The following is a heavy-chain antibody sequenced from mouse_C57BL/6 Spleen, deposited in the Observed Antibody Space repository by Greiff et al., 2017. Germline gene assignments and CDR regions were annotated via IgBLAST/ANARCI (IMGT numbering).Heavy chain of an antibody. Sequence: QVQLQQPGAELVRPGSSVKLSCKASGYTFTSYWMDWVKQRPGQGLEWIGNIYPSDSATHYNQKFKDKATLTVDKSSSTAYMQLSSLTSEDSAVYYCARNGDYDGFDYWGQGTTLTVSS. CDR2: IYPSDSAT. J-gene: IGHJ2*01. V-gene: IGHV1-61*01. CDR3: ARNGDYDGFDY. D-gene: IGHD2-4*01. CDR1: GYTFTSYW.